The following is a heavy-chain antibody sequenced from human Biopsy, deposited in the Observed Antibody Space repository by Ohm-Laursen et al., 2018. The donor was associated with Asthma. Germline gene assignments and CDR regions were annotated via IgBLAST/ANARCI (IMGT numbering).Heavy chain of an antibody. CDR1: GFSFSYYW. D-gene: IGHD3-3*02. V-gene: IGHV3-7*01. CDR3: ARTFHFWSPYHAEHYQL. J-gene: IGHJ1*01. CDR2: IKKDGNEK. Sequence: LRLSCSASGFSFSYYWMTWVRQGPGKGLEWVANIKKDGNEKSYADSVRGRFTISRDDATNSPYLQMNSLRAEDTAVYYCARTFHFWSPYHAEHYQLWGQGTLVTVSS.